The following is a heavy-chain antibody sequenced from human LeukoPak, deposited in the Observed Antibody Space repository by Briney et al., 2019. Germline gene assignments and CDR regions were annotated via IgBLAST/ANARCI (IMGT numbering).Heavy chain of an antibody. Sequence: GGSLRLSCATSGFTFSSYSMNWVRQAPGKGLEWVSSISSSSSYINYADSVEGRFTISRDNAKNSLYLQMNSLRAEDTAVYYCARGPGNSSGYHDDYWGQGTLVTVSS. D-gene: IGHD3-22*01. CDR3: ARGPGNSSGYHDDY. CDR2: ISSSSSYI. CDR1: GFTFSSYS. V-gene: IGHV3-21*01. J-gene: IGHJ4*02.